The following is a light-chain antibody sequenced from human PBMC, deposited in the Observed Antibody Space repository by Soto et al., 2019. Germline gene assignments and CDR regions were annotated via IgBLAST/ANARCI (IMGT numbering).Light chain of an antibody. CDR2: DAS. V-gene: IGKV3-11*01. J-gene: IGKJ1*01. CDR3: QQRET. Sequence: ESVLPDAPATLARAPGKRATLSCRASQSVSSYLAWYQQKPGQAPRLLIYDASNRATGIPARFSGSGCGTDFALPLSSLAPEDFAVYYCQQRETVGEGTKVDIK. CDR1: QSVSSY.